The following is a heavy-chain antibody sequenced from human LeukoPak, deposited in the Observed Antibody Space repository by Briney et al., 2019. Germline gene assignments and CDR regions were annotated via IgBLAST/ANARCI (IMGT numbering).Heavy chain of an antibody. D-gene: IGHD1-26*01. CDR1: GGSISSYY. CDR2: FYISGST. Sequence: SETLSLTCTVSGGSISSYYWSWIRQPAAKGLEWIGRFYISGSTNYNPSLKSRVTMSVDTSKNQFSLRLNSVTAADTAVYYCARDLTSPGATNYWGQGTLVTVSS. J-gene: IGHJ4*02. CDR3: ARDLTSPGATNY. V-gene: IGHV4-4*07.